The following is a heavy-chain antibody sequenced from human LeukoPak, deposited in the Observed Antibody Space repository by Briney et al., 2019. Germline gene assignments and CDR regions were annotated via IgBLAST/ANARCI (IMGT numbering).Heavy chain of an antibody. V-gene: IGHV1-18*04. J-gene: IGHJ4*02. D-gene: IGHD1-1*01. CDR2: ISAYNNNT. CDR3: ARGVTGTELDY. CDR1: GYTFTSYY. Sequence: ASVKVSCKASGYTFTSYYMHWVRQAPGQGLEWMGWISAYNNNTNYAQKLQGRVTMTTDTSTSTAYMELRSLRSDDTAVYYCARGVTGTELDYWGQGTLVTVSS.